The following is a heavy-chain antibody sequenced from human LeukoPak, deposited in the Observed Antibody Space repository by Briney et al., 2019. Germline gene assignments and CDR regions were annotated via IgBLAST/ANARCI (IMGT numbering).Heavy chain of an antibody. Sequence: SETLSLTCTVSGGSISSSSYYWGWIRQPPGTGLEWIGSIYYSGSTYYSPSLKSRVTISVDTSKNQFSLKLSSVTAADTAVYYCARLVWHYDSSGYYTLPSWYYGMDVWGQGTAVTVSS. J-gene: IGHJ6*02. CDR3: ARLVWHYDSSGYYTLPSWYYGMDV. CDR1: GGSISSSSYY. CDR2: IYYSGST. V-gene: IGHV4-39*01. D-gene: IGHD3-22*01.